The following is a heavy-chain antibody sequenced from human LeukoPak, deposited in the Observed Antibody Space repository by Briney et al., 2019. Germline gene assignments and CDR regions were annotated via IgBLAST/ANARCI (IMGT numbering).Heavy chain of an antibody. CDR3: ARGGQYYDFWSGSPFNNWFDP. J-gene: IGHJ5*02. CDR1: GYSFTSYW. CDR2: IYPGDSDT. D-gene: IGHD3-3*01. V-gene: IGHV5-51*01. Sequence: GESLKISCKGSGYSFTSYWIGWVRQMPGKGLEWMGIIYPGDSDTRYSPSFQGQVTISADKSISTAYLQWSSLKDSDTAMYYCARGGQYYDFWSGSPFNNWFDPWGQGTLVTVSS.